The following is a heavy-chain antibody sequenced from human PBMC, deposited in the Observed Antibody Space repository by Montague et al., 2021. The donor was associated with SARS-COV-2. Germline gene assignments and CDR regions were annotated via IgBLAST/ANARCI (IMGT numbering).Heavy chain of an antibody. D-gene: IGHD6-19*01. CDR2: IYYSGST. CDR3: ARGSGWMGNAFDI. CDR1: GGSISSYY. V-gene: IGHV4-59*01. J-gene: IGHJ3*02. Sequence: SETLSLTCTVSGGSISSYYWSWIRQPPGKGLEWIGYIYYSGSTNYNPSLKSRVTISVDTSKNQFSLKLSSVTAADTTVYYCARGSGWMGNAFDIWGQGTMVTVSS.